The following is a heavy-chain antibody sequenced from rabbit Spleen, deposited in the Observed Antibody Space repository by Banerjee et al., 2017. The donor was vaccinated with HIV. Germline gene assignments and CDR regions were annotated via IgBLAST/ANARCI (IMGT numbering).Heavy chain of an antibody. Sequence: ESRGGLVTPGGSLKLSCKASGFTIISNYWMNWVRQAPGKGLEWIGYIDPIFGTTSYASWVNGRFTISSDNAQNTVDLQMNSLTAADTATYFCARDRGSGWGDAIDPWGQGTLVTVS. D-gene: IGHD4-1*01. CDR2: IDPIFGTT. CDR1: GFTIISNY. V-gene: IGHV1S7*01. CDR3: ARDRGSGWGDAIDP. J-gene: IGHJ2*01.